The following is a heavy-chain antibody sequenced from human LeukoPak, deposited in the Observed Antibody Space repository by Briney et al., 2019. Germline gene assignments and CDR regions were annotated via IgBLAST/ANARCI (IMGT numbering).Heavy chain of an antibody. CDR3: AIQDYGGTYGY. CDR2: IYYTGST. V-gene: IGHV4-31*03. CDR1: GGSISSGGYY. D-gene: IGHD4-23*01. J-gene: IGHJ4*02. Sequence: PSETLSLTCTVSGGSISSGGYYWTWIRQHPGKGLEWIGYIYYTGSTSYNPSLKSRVTISLDTSKNQFSLKLSSVTAADTAVYYCAIQDYGGTYGYWGQGTLVTVSS.